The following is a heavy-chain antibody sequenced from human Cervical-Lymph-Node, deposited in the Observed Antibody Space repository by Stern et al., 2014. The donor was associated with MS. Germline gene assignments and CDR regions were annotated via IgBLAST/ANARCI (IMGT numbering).Heavy chain of an antibody. CDR1: GYGFNDFY. CDR3: ARRGVLGDMDL. CDR2: INADNGGI. Sequence: QVQLVQSGAEVRKPGASVKISCKASGYGFNDFYLFWVRQAPGKGLECMGWINADNGGIKYVEKFQGRVSVTRDTSVSTTYLELRRLTSDDTAVYYCARRGVLGDMDLWGQGTPVTVSS. D-gene: IGHD3-10*01. J-gene: IGHJ5*02. V-gene: IGHV1-2*02.